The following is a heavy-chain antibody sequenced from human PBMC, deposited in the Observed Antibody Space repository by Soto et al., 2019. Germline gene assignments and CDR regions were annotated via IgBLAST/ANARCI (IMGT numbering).Heavy chain of an antibody. CDR2: IWYDGSNK. V-gene: IGHV3-33*01. Sequence: GGSLRLSCAASGFTFSSYGMHWVRQAPGKGLEWVAVIWYDGSNKYYADSVKGRFTISRDNSKNTLYLQMNSLRAEDTAVYYCARDNDSSGFYYYGMDVWGQGTTVTVSS. D-gene: IGHD3-22*01. CDR1: GFTFSSYG. J-gene: IGHJ6*02. CDR3: ARDNDSSGFYYYGMDV.